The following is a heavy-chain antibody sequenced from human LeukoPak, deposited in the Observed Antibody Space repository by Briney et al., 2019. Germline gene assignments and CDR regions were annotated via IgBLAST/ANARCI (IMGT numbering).Heavy chain of an antibody. CDR1: GGSISSSSYY. V-gene: IGHV4-39*01. Sequence: SETLSLTCTVSGGSISSSSYYWGWIRQTPGKGLEWIGSIYYSGSTFYSPSLKSRVTISVDTSKNQFSLKLSSVTAADTAVYYCARRSWVWFDPWGQGTLVTVSS. CDR2: IYYSGST. CDR3: ARRSWVWFDP. J-gene: IGHJ5*02. D-gene: IGHD3-16*01.